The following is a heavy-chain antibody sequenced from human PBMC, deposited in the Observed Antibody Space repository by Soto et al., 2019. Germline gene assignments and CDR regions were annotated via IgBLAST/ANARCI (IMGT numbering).Heavy chain of an antibody. CDR1: GFTFSSYA. CDR2: ISGSGGST. V-gene: IGHV3-23*01. Sequence: GGSLRLSCAASGFTFSSYAMSWVRQAPGKGLEWVSAISGSGGSTYYADSVKGRFTISRDNSKSTLYLQMNSLRAEDTAVYYCAKCIAVAGAVINYWGQGTLVTVSS. D-gene: IGHD6-19*01. CDR3: AKCIAVAGAVINY. J-gene: IGHJ4*02.